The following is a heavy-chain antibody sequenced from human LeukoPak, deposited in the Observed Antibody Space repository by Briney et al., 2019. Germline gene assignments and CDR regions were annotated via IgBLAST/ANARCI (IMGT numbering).Heavy chain of an antibody. CDR1: GFTFSSYA. Sequence: GGSLRLSCAASGFTFSSYAMHWVRQAPGKGLEWVAVISYDGSNKYYADSVKGRFTISRDNSKNTLYLQMNSLGAEDTAVYYCARDPNSLFKRGYSYGSPDYWGQGTLVTVSS. J-gene: IGHJ4*02. D-gene: IGHD5-18*01. CDR3: ARDPNSLFKRGYSYGSPDY. V-gene: IGHV3-30-3*01. CDR2: ISYDGSNK.